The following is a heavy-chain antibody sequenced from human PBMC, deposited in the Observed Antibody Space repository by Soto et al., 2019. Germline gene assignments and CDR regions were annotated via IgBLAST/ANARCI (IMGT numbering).Heavy chain of an antibody. CDR1: GYTFTSYG. CDR2: ISAYNGNT. Sequence: ASVKVSCKASGYTFTSYGISWVRQSPGQGPEWMGWISAYNGNTNYAQKLQGRVAMTTDTSTSTAYMELRSLRSDDTAVYYCARSFSSCWLRFDYWGQGTLVTVSS. J-gene: IGHJ4*02. D-gene: IGHD6-19*01. CDR3: ARSFSSCWLRFDY. V-gene: IGHV1-18*01.